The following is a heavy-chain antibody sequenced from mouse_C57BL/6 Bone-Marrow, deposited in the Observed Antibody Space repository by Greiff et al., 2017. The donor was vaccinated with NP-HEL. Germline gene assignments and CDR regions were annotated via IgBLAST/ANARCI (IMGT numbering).Heavy chain of an antibody. J-gene: IGHJ1*03. Sequence: EVKLMESGGGLVQPGGSLSLSCAASGFTFTDYYMSWVRQPPGKALEWLGFIRNKANGYTTEYSASVKGRFTISRDNSQSILYLQMNALRAEDSATYYCARLIYYYGSRDWYFDVWGTGTTVTVSS. V-gene: IGHV7-3*01. CDR3: ARLIYYYGSRDWYFDV. CDR1: GFTFTDYY. D-gene: IGHD1-1*01. CDR2: IRNKANGYTT.